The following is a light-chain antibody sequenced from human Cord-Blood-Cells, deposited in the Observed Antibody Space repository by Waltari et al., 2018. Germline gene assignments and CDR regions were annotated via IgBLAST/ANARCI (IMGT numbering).Light chain of an antibody. CDR3: QQSYSTPLT. CDR2: AAS. Sequence: DIQMTQSPYSLSASVGDRVTITCRASQSISSYLNWYQQKPGKAPKHLIYAASSLQSGVPSRFSGSGSGTDFTLTISSLQPEDFATYYCQQSYSTPLTFGGGTKVEIK. V-gene: IGKV1-39*01. CDR1: QSISSY. J-gene: IGKJ4*01.